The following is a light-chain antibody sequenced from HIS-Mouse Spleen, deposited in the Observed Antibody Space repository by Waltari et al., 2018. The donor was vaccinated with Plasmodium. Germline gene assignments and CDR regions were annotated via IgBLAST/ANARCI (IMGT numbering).Light chain of an antibody. CDR1: QSVSSN. Sequence: EIVMTQSPATLSVSPGDRATLSCRASQSVSSNLAWYQQKPGPAPRLLIYGASTRATGIPARFSGSGSGTEFTLTISSLQSEDFAVYYCQQYNNWWTFGQGTKVEIK. V-gene: IGKV3-15*01. J-gene: IGKJ1*01. CDR3: QQYNNWWT. CDR2: GAS.